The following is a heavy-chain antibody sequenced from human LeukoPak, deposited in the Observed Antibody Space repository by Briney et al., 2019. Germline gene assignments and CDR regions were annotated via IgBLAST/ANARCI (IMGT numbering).Heavy chain of an antibody. J-gene: IGHJ4*02. CDR3: ARKSAVVGATNDY. D-gene: IGHD1-26*01. CDR2: MNPNSGNT. V-gene: IGHV1-8*01. Sequence: ASVKVSCKASGYTFTSYDINWVRQATGQGLEWMGWMNPNSGNTGYAQKFQGRVTVTRNTSISTAYMELSSLRSEDTAVYYCARKSAVVGATNDYWGQGTLVTVSS. CDR1: GYTFTSYD.